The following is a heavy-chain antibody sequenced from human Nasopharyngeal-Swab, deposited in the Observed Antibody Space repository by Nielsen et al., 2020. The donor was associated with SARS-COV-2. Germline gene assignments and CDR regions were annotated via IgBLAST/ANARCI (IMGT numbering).Heavy chain of an antibody. CDR3: ARGKGTSYYYYYGMDV. V-gene: IGHV1-69*13. J-gene: IGHJ6*02. Sequence: SVKVSCKASGDAFSRFGISWVRQAPGQGLEWMGGIIPAFGTPTYAQDSAQDPQGRVTISADESTSTAYMELSSLRSEDTAVYYCARGKGTSYYYYYGMDVWGQGTTVTVSS. CDR1: GDAFSRFG. CDR2: IIPAFGTP. D-gene: IGHD1/OR15-1a*01.